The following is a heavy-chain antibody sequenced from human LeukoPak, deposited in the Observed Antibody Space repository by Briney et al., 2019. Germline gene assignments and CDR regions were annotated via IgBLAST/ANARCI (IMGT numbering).Heavy chain of an antibody. CDR2: IYYSGST. Sequence: SETLSLTCTVSGGSISSYYWSWIRQPPGKGLEWIGYIYYSGSTNYNPPLKSRVTISVDTSKNPFSLKRSSVTAADTAVYYCASLSGGYDSSGYYPYYFDSWGQGTLVTASS. V-gene: IGHV4-59*01. CDR1: GGSISSYY. J-gene: IGHJ4*02. CDR3: ASLSGGYDSSGYYPYYFDS. D-gene: IGHD3-22*01.